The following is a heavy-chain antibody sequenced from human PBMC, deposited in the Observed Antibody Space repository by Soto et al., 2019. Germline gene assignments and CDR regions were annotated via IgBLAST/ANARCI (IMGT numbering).Heavy chain of an antibody. CDR3: ARDFEYSSSSTIYYYYGMDV. V-gene: IGHV1-18*01. CDR1: GYTFTSYG. D-gene: IGHD6-6*01. CDR2: ISAYNGNT. J-gene: IGHJ6*02. Sequence: AASVKVSCKASGYTFTSYGISWVRQAPGQGLEWTGWISAYNGNTNYAQKLQGRVTMTTDTSTSTAYMELRSLRSDDTAVYYCARDFEYSSSSTIYYYYGMDVWGQGTTVTVSS.